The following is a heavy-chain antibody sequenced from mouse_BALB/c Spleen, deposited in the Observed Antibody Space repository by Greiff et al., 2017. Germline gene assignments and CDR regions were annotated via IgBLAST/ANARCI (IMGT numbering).Heavy chain of an antibody. CDR3: ARVYYGNFDV. CDR2: ISYDGSN. D-gene: IGHD2-1*01. Sequence: EVQLQESGPGLVKPSQSLSLTCSVTGYSITNGYYWNWIRQFPGNKLEWMGYISYDGSNNYNPSLKNRISITRDTSKNQFFLKLNSVTTEDTATYYCARVYYGNFDVWGAGTTVTVSS. J-gene: IGHJ1*01. CDR1: GYSITNGYY. V-gene: IGHV3-6*02.